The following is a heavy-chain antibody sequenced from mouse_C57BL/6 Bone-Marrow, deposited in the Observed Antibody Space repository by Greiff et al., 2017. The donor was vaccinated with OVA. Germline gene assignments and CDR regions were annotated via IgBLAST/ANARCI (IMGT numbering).Heavy chain of an antibody. CDR3: APQTAQASFAY. V-gene: IGHV1-64*01. D-gene: IGHD3-2*02. Sequence: QVQLQQPGAELVKPGASVKLSCKASGYTLTSYWMHWVKQRPGQGLEWIGMIHPNSGSTNYNEKFKSKATLTVDKSSSTAYMQLSSLTSEDSAVYYCAPQTAQASFAYGGQGTLVTVSA. CDR1: GYTLTSYW. J-gene: IGHJ3*01. CDR2: IHPNSGST.